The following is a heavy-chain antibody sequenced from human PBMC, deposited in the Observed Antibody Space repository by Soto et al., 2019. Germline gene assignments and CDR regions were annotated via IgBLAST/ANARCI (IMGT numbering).Heavy chain of an antibody. Sequence: QVQLQESGPGLVKPSQTLSLTCTVSGGSISSGGYYWSWIRQHPGKGLDWIGYIYYSGSTYYNPSLKRRVTISVDTSKNQFSLKLSSVTAADTAVYYCAREGGIVGATAADYWGQGTLVTVSS. CDR3: AREGGIVGATAADY. J-gene: IGHJ4*02. D-gene: IGHD1-26*01. V-gene: IGHV4-31*03. CDR1: GGSISSGGYY. CDR2: IYYSGST.